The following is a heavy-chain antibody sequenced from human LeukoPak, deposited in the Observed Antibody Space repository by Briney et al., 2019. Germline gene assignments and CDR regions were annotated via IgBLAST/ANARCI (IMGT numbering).Heavy chain of an antibody. D-gene: IGHD2-2*01. Sequence: HGASVKVSCKASGYTFTSYGISWVQQAPGQGLERMGWISAYNGNSNYAQKLQGRVTMTTDTSTSTAYMELRSLRSDDTAVYYCARASLGYCSSTSCSVRSGPYYYGMDVWGQGTTVTVSS. CDR3: ARASLGYCSSTSCSVRSGPYYYGMDV. CDR2: ISAYNGNS. V-gene: IGHV1-18*01. J-gene: IGHJ6*02. CDR1: GYTFTSYG.